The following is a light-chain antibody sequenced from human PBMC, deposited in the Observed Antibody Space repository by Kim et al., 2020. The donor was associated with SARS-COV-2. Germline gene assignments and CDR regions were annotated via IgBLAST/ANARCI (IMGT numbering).Light chain of an antibody. J-gene: IGLJ2*01. CDR3: CSYAGSYVV. CDR2: DVS. V-gene: IGLV2-11*01. Sequence: QCVVTQPRSVSGSPGQSVTISCTGTSSDVGGYNYVSWYQQHPGKAPKLMIYDVSKRPSGVPDRFSGSKSGNTASLTISGLQAEDEADYYCCSYAGSYVVFGGGTQLTVL. CDR1: SSDVGGYNY.